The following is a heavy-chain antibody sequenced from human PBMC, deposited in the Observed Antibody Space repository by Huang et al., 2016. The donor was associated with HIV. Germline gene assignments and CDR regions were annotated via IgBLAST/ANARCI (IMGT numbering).Heavy chain of an antibody. CDR2: LSAYKGNT. D-gene: IGHD1-7*01. V-gene: IGHV1-18*04. J-gene: IGHJ4*02. Sequence: QVQLVQSRAELKKPGASVKVSCKASGYTFTNYGISWVRQAPGQGLEWMGWLSAYKGNTNYAQKLQDRVTMTRDTSTSTAYMELRSLTSDDTAVYYCAGGGIWNYDYWGQGTLVTVSS. CDR3: AGGGIWNYDY. CDR1: GYTFTNYG.